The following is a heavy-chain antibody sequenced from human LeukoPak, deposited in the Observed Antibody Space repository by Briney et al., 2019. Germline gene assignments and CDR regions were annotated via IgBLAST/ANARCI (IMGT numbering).Heavy chain of an antibody. CDR3: ATLDSTKSVF. CDR2: IKQDGSEE. J-gene: IGHJ1*01. V-gene: IGHV3-7*01. D-gene: IGHD2-2*01. Sequence: SGESLRLSCVASEFRFGRDWISWVRQAPGKGLEWVACIKQDGSEEYYVGSVRGRFTVSVDNGKNSLYLQMNSLRAEDTARYYCATLDSTKSVFWGRGTAVTVSS. CDR1: EFRFGRDW.